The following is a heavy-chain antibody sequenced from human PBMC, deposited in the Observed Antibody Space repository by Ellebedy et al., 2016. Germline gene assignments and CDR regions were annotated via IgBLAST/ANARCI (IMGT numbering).Heavy chain of an antibody. V-gene: IGHV3-9*01. J-gene: IGHJ3*01. CDR2: ISRNSCIS. Sequence: SLKISXGGSGFTFDDYAMHWVRQAPGKGLEWVSGISRNSCISDYGDSVKGRFTISRDNAKNSLSLQMNSLRAEDTAFYYCAKGQGRFLEWDGTFDLWGQGTMVTVSS. CDR1: GFTFDDYA. D-gene: IGHD3-3*01. CDR3: AKGQGRFLEWDGTFDL.